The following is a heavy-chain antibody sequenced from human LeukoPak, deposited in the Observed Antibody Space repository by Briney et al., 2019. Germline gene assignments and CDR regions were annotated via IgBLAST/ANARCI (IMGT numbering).Heavy chain of an antibody. V-gene: IGHV3-74*03. J-gene: IGHJ6*02. CDR2: IKSDGSIT. CDR3: ARGRYYGMDV. Sequence: VWVSGIKSDGSITTYADSVKGRFTISRDNAENTLYLQMNSLRAEDTAVYYCARGRYYGMDVWGQGTTVTVSS.